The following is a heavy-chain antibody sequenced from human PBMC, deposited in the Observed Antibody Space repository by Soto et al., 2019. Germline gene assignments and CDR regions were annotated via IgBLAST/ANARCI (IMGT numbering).Heavy chain of an antibody. D-gene: IGHD3-3*01. V-gene: IGHV4-59*08. CDR1: GGSISSYY. J-gene: IGHJ6*03. CDR2: IYYSGST. Sequence: SETLSLTCTVSGGSISSYYWSWIRQPPGKGLEWIGYIYYSGSTNYNPSLKSRVTISVDTSKNQFSLKLSSVTAADTAVYYCARHDYDFWSGYSPYYYMDVWGKGTTVTVSS. CDR3: ARHDYDFWSGYSPYYYMDV.